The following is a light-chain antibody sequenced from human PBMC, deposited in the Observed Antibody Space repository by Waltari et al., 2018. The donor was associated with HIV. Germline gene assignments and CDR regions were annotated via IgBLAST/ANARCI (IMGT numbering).Light chain of an antibody. Sequence: SYELTQPPSVSVSPGQTARITCSGDALPKPYAYWYQQKPGQAPVLIIYQDVKRPSGIPERFSGSSSGTTLTLTISGVQAEDEADYYCQSADSSGSYVIFGGGTKLTVL. J-gene: IGLJ2*01. CDR1: ALPKPY. CDR3: QSADSSGSYVI. CDR2: QDV. V-gene: IGLV3-25*03.